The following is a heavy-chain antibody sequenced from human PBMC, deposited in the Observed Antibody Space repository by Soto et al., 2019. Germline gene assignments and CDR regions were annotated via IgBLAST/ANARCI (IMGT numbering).Heavy chain of an antibody. Sequence: SETLSLTCSVSGVSLTSGTYYWSWIRQHPGKGLEWIGYIFYSGSTNYNPSLKSRVTISVDTSKNQFSLKLSSVTAADTAVYYCARNLDGYNPYIFDYWGHGTLVTVAS. V-gene: IGHV4-61*01. J-gene: IGHJ4*01. CDR1: GVSLTSGTYY. CDR2: IFYSGST. CDR3: ARNLDGYNPYIFDY. D-gene: IGHD5-12*01.